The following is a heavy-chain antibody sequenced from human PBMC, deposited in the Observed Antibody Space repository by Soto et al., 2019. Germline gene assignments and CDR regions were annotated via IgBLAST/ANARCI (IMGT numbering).Heavy chain of an antibody. Sequence: VTFSCIPSGYTFPSYGINCVIKATGQGLEWMGWMNPNSGNTGYAQKFQGRVTMTRNTSISTAYMELSSLRSEDTAVYYCARVGYSSGWYDFWGQGTLVTVSS. D-gene: IGHD6-19*01. J-gene: IGHJ4*02. CDR1: GYTFPSYG. CDR2: MNPNSGNT. CDR3: ARVGYSSGWYDF. V-gene: IGHV1-8*01.